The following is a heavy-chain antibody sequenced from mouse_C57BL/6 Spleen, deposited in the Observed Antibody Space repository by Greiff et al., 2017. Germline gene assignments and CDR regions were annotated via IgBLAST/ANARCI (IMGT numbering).Heavy chain of an antibody. J-gene: IGHJ1*03. V-gene: IGHV1-82*01. CDR3: SRDGYSWYFDV. D-gene: IGHD2-3*01. CDR1: GYAFSSSW. Sequence: VQGVESGPELVKPGASVKISCKASGYAFSSSWMNWVKQRPGKGLEWIGRIYPGDGDTNYNGTFKGKATLTADKSSRTAYMQLSSLTSEDSAVYFCSRDGYSWYFDVWGTGTTVTVSA. CDR2: IYPGDGDT.